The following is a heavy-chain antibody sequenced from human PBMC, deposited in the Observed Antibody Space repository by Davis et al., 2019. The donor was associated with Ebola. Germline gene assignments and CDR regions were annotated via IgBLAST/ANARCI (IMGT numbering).Heavy chain of an antibody. CDR3: ARGWGYCSSTSCWDYYYYGMDV. J-gene: IGHJ6*04. D-gene: IGHD2-2*01. V-gene: IGHV4-31*03. Sequence: SETLSLTCTVSGGSISSGGYYWSWIRQHPGKGLEWIGYIYYSGSTYYNPSLKSRVTISVDTSKNQFSLKLSSVTAADTAVYYCARGWGYCSSTSCWDYYYYGMDVWGKGTTVTVSS. CDR2: IYYSGST. CDR1: GGSISSGGYY.